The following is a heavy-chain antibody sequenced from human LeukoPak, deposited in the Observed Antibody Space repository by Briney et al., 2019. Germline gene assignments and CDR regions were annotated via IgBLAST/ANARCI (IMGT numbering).Heavy chain of an antibody. V-gene: IGHV4-4*07. J-gene: IGHJ5*02. CDR2: IYTSGST. CDR1: GGSISSYY. CDR3: ARDKGYGWGSSSGRNWFDP. Sequence: PSETLSLTCTVSGGSISSYYWSWIRQPAGKGLEWIGRIYTSGSTNYNPSLKSRVTMSVDTSKNQFSLKLSSVTAADTAVYYCARDKGYGWGSSSGRNWFDPWGQGTLVTVSS. D-gene: IGHD3-10*01.